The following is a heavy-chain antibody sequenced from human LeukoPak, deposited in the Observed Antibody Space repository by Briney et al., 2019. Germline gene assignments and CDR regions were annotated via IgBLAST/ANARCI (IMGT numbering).Heavy chain of an antibody. CDR1: GYTFTSYG. V-gene: IGHV1-18*01. CDR3: AVWRECSGGSCRYRFDP. D-gene: IGHD2-15*01. Sequence: ASVKVSCKASGYTFTSYGISWVRQAPGQGLEWMGWISAYNGNTNYAQKLQGRVTMTTDTSTSTAYMELRSLRSDDTAVYYCAVWRECSGGSCRYRFDPGGQGTLVTVS. CDR2: ISAYNGNT. J-gene: IGHJ5*02.